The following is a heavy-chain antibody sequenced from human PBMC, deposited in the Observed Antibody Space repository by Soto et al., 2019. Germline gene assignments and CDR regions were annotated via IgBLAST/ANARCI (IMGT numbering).Heavy chain of an antibody. Sequence: QVQLQESGPGLVKPSQTLSLTCTVSGGSISSGDYYWSWIRQPPGKGLEWIGYIYYSGSTYYNPFLTSRVTISVDTSKHQFSLKLSSVTAADTAVYYCARGYSSSSGYYYYGMDVWGQGTTVTVSS. CDR2: IYYSGST. D-gene: IGHD6-6*01. CDR1: GGSISSGDYY. V-gene: IGHV4-30-4*01. J-gene: IGHJ6*02. CDR3: ARGYSSSSGYYYYGMDV.